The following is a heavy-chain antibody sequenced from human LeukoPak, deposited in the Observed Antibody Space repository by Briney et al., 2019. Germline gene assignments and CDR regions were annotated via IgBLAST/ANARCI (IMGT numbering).Heavy chain of an antibody. D-gene: IGHD3-22*01. V-gene: IGHV1-8*01. CDR3: ARVTLYYDSSGYDSYYYHMDV. CDR1: GYTFTSYD. CDR2: MNPNSGDT. Sequence: GASVKISCKPSGYTFTSYDINWVRQATGQGLEWRGWMNPNSGDTGYAQNFQGRGTMNRNTSISTAYMELSSLRSEDTAVYYCARVTLYYDSSGYDSYYYHMDVWGKGTTVTVSS. J-gene: IGHJ6*03.